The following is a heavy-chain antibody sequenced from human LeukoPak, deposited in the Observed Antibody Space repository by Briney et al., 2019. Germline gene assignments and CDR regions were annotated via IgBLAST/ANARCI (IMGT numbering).Heavy chain of an antibody. CDR3: AKLVRGLASGWYYFDY. J-gene: IGHJ4*02. V-gene: IGHV3-23*01. CDR1: GFIFSNYD. D-gene: IGHD6-19*01. CDR2: ISDSGGST. Sequence: PGGSLRLSCAVSGFIFSNYDMNWVRQAPGKGLEWVSVISDSGGSTYYVDSVKGRFTISRDNSKNTLYLQMNSLRAEDTAVYYCAKLVRGLASGWYYFDYWGQGTLVTVSS.